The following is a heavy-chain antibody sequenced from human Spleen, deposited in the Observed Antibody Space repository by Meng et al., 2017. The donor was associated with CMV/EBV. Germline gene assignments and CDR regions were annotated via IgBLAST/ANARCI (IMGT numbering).Heavy chain of an antibody. D-gene: IGHD2-2*01. J-gene: IGHJ5*02. CDR2: IYYSGST. CDR1: GGSISNYY. CDR3: ARRKYQLLFHYDGIDV. V-gene: IGHV4-59*12. Sequence: SETLSLTCTVSGGSISNYYWNWIRQPPGKGLEWIGYIYYSGSTSYNPSLKTRVTISVDTSKNQFSLKLRSVTAADTAVYYCARRKYQLLFHYDGIDVWGQGTLVTVSS.